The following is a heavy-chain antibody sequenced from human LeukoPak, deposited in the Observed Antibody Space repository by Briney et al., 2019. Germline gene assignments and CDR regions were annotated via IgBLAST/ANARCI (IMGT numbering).Heavy chain of an antibody. CDR3: ARPSSISLNGDRPWVY. J-gene: IGHJ4*02. V-gene: IGHV4-39*01. CDR2: ICCGGNT. Sequence: SETLSLTCRVSGGSISSNIFCWGWIRQPPGKGLEWIGSICCGGNTHYNTSLKSRVTISEESSKNQFSLKLTSVTAADSAVYYCARPSSISLNGDRPWVYWGQGTLVTVSS. D-gene: IGHD3-16*02. CDR1: GGSISSNIFC.